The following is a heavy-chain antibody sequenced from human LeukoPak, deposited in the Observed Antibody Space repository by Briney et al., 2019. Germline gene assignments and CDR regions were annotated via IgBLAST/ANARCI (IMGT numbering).Heavy chain of an antibody. Sequence: GASVKVSCKASGYTFTGYYMHWVRQAPRQGLERMGWINPDSGGTNFAQKFQGRVTMTRDTSISTAYMELSRLRSDDTAVYYCGRDFRDSLDYWGQGTLVTVSS. CDR2: INPDSGGT. V-gene: IGHV1-2*02. CDR3: GRDFRDSLDY. J-gene: IGHJ4*02. CDR1: GYTFTGYY.